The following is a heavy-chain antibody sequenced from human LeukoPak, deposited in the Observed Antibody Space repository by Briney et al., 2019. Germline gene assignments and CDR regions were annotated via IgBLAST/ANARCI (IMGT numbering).Heavy chain of an antibody. D-gene: IGHD2-15*01. CDR2: INPNSGGT. Sequence: ASVKVSCKASGYTFTGYYMYWVRQAPGQGLEWMGWINPNSGGTNYAQKFQGRVTMTRDTSISTAYMELSRLRSDDTAVYYCARDLDSLLGYCSGGSCYSWFDPWGQGTLVTVSS. CDR3: ARDLDSLLGYCSGGSCYSWFDP. V-gene: IGHV1-2*02. CDR1: GYTFTGYY. J-gene: IGHJ5*02.